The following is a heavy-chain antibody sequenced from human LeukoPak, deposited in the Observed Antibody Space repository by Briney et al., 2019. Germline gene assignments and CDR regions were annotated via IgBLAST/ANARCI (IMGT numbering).Heavy chain of an antibody. CDR2: INHSGST. V-gene: IGHV4-34*01. CDR1: GGSFSGYY. CDR3: ARARRDGSGSYSAKYYFDY. D-gene: IGHD3-10*01. Sequence: SETLSLTCAVYGGSFSGYYWSWIRQPPGKGLEWIGEINHSGSTNYNPSLKSRVTISVDTSKNQFSLKLSSVTAADTAVYYCARARRDGSGSYSAKYYFDYWGQGTLVTVSS. J-gene: IGHJ4*02.